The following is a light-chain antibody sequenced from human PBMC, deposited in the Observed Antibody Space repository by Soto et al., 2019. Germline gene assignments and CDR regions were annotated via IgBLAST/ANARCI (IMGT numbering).Light chain of an antibody. CDR3: QQYDSRPNT. V-gene: IGKV1-33*01. CDR1: QDITLY. CDR2: DVS. Sequence: DIQMTQSPSSLSASVGDRVTITCQASQDITLYLNWYQHKAGKAPNLLIHDVSTLETGVPARLRGRGSGTIFTLTILHLQTEDVSTYYCQQYDSRPNTFGQGNKVELK. J-gene: IGKJ2*01.